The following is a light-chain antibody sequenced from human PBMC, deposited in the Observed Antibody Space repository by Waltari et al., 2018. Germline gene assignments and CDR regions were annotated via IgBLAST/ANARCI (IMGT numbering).Light chain of an antibody. CDR2: DIN. J-gene: IGLJ3*02. CDR3: CPCVGRSIYWV. V-gene: IGLV2-11*01. CDR1: SSDVGSNNF. Sequence: QSALSQPRPVSGSTGQSVTISCTGTSSDVGSNNFVSWYQHHPDKAPKLIIYDINKRPSGFPDRFSGSKPGNTASLTNSGLQAEDEADYYCCPCVGRSIYWVFGRGTKLTVL.